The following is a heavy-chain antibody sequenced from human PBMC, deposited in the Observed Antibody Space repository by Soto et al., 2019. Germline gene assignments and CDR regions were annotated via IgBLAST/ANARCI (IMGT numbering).Heavy chain of an antibody. D-gene: IGHD1-1*01. CDR1: GFTFSSYV. V-gene: IGHV3-64D*06. CDR2: IGSNGGSS. Sequence: GGSLRLSCSASGFTFSSYVMHWVRQAPGKGLEYVSAIGSNGGSSYYADSVKGRFTISRDNSKNTLYLQMNSLRSDDTAVYYCVKEILVGQPDDYWGQGTLVTVSS. CDR3: VKEILVGQPDDY. J-gene: IGHJ4*02.